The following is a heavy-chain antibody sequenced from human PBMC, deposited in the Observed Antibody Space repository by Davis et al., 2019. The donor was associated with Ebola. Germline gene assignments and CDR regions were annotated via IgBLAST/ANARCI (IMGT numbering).Heavy chain of an antibody. CDR3: ARGLSEIVGATDY. Sequence: AASVKVSCKASGYTFTSYYMHWVRQAPGQGLEWMGIINPSGGSTNYAQKFQGRVTITADKSTSTAYMELSSLRSEDTAVYYCARGLSEIVGATDYWGQGTLVTVSS. CDR1: GYTFTSYY. D-gene: IGHD1-26*01. J-gene: IGHJ4*02. CDR2: INPSGGST. V-gene: IGHV1-46*01.